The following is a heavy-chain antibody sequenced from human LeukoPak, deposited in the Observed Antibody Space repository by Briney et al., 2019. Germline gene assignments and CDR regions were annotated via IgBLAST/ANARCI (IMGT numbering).Heavy chain of an antibody. Sequence: GGSLRLSCAASGFTFSSYSMNWVRQAPGKGLEGVALISNDGTKKYYTDSVKGRCTISKDNSKNTLFLQMNSLSAEDTAVYFCARDKYSGGTNYFDYWGQGALVTVSS. V-gene: IGHV3-30*03. J-gene: IGHJ4*02. CDR1: GFTFSSYS. D-gene: IGHD6-19*01. CDR2: ISNDGTKK. CDR3: ARDKYSGGTNYFDY.